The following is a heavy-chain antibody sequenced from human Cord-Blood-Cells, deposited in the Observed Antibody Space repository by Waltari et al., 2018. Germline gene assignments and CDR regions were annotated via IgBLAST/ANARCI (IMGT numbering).Heavy chain of an antibody. Sequence: QLQLQESGPGLVKPSETLSLTCTVSGGSISSSSYYWGWIRQPPGTGLEWIGSIYYSGSTSSNPTRKSRVTIAGDTAKNQFSLKLSSVTAAETAVYYCARQRGYCSSTSCRMDYYYYYMDVWGKGTTVTVSS. CDR2: IYYSGST. J-gene: IGHJ6*03. CDR1: GGSISSSSYY. CDR3: ARQRGYCSSTSCRMDYYYYYMDV. D-gene: IGHD2-2*01. V-gene: IGHV4-39*01.